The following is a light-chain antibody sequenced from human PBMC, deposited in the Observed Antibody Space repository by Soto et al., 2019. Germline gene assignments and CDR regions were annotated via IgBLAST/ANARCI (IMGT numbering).Light chain of an antibody. CDR3: GTWDNSLTGII. Sequence: QSALTQPPSVSAAPGQKVTISCSGSSSNVGNNYASWYQQLPGTAPKLLIYDNNKRPSGIPDRFSGSKSGTSATLGITGLQTGDEADYYCGTWDNSLTGIIFGGGTKVTVL. J-gene: IGLJ2*01. V-gene: IGLV1-51*01. CDR1: SSNVGNNY. CDR2: DNN.